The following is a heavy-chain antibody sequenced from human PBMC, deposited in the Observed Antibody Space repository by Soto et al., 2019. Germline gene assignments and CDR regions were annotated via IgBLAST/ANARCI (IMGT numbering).Heavy chain of an antibody. Sequence: GASVKVSCNASGSSFSRSTISWLRQAPGQGLEWMGGIMPIFGSANYAQKFQGRVTITADENTHTVYMELTRLGSEDTAVYYCARQFDSDTTGYYYAYWGQGTLVTACS. J-gene: IGHJ4*02. D-gene: IGHD3-22*01. CDR2: IMPIFGSA. CDR1: GSSFSRST. V-gene: IGHV1-69*13. CDR3: ARQFDSDTTGYYYAY.